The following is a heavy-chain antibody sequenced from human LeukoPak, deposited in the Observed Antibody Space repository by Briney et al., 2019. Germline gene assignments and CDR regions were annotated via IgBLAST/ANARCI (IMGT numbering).Heavy chain of an antibody. CDR2: IIPISGTA. J-gene: IGHJ3*02. Sequence: ASLKSSCKASGGTFSSYAISWVRQAPGQGLEWMGGIIPISGTANYAQKFRGRVTITADESTSTAYMELSSLRSEDTAVYYCARGLTTVLGGDAFDIWGQGTMVTVSS. CDR1: GGTFSSYA. V-gene: IGHV1-69*13. CDR3: ARGLTTVLGGDAFDI. D-gene: IGHD4-17*01.